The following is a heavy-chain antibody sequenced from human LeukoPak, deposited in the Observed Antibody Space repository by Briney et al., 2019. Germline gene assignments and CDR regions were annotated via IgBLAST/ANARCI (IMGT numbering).Heavy chain of an antibody. CDR1: GGSISSSSYY. J-gene: IGHJ4*02. D-gene: IGHD1-14*01. Sequence: PSETLSLTCTVSGGSISSSSYYWGWIRQPPGKGLEWIGSIYYSGSTYYNPSLKSRVTISVDTSKNQFSLKLSSVTAADTAVYYCAGRKGTRDYWGQGTLVTVSS. CDR2: IYYSGST. CDR3: AGRKGTRDY. V-gene: IGHV4-39*07.